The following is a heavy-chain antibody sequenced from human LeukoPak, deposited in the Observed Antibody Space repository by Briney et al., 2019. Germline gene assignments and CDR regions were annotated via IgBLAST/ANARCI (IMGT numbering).Heavy chain of an antibody. CDR2: IYYSGST. CDR3: ASANYDFWSGYYTGPFDY. CDR1: GGSISSYY. V-gene: IGHV4-59*01. Sequence: SETLSLTCTVSGGSISSYYWSWIRQPPGKGLEWIGYIYYSGSTNYNPSLKSRVTISVDTSKNQFSLKLSSMTAADTAVYYCASANYDFWSGYYTGPFDYWGQGTLVTVSS. D-gene: IGHD3-3*01. J-gene: IGHJ4*02.